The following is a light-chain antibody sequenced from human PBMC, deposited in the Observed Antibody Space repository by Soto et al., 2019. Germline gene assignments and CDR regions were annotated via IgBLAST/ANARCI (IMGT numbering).Light chain of an antibody. V-gene: IGKV3-11*01. CDR3: RQYGSSPLT. CDR2: GAS. CDR1: QSVSSY. J-gene: IGKJ4*01. Sequence: EIVLTQSPATLSLSPGERATLSCRAGQSVSSYLAWYQQKPGQAPRLLIYGASNRATGIPARFSGSGSGTDFTLTISSLEPEDFAVYYCRQYGSSPLTFGGGTKVDI.